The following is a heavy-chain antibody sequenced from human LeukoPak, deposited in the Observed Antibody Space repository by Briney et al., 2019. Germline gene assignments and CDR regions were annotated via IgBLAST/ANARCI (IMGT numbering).Heavy chain of an antibody. D-gene: IGHD3-22*01. CDR2: IYPGDSDT. V-gene: IGHV5-51*01. Sequence: GESLKISCKGSGYIFTSYWIGWVRQMPGKGLEWMGIIYPGDSDTRYSPSFQGQVTISADKSISTAYLQWSSLKASDTAMYYCATRVGYDSSGYIDAFDIWGQGTMVTVSS. CDR3: ATRVGYDSSGYIDAFDI. CDR1: GYIFTSYW. J-gene: IGHJ3*02.